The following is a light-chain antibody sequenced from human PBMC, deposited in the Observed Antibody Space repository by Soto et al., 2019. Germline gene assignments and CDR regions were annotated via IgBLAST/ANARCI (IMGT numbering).Light chain of an antibody. CDR1: QTISSW. J-gene: IGKJ5*01. Sequence: DIQMTQSPSTLSGSVGDRVTITCRASQTISSWLAWYQQKPGKAPKLLIYKASTLKSGVPSRFSGSGSGTEFTLTISSLQPDDFAVYYCQQRSNWPHFGQGTRLEIK. CDR3: QQRSNWPH. V-gene: IGKV1-5*03. CDR2: KAS.